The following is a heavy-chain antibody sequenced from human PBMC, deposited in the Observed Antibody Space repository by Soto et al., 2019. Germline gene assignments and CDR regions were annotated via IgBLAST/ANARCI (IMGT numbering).Heavy chain of an antibody. V-gene: IGHV3-23*01. CDR2: ISETGSNT. Sequence: EVQLLESGGDLVQPGGSLRLSCIASGFTFTKYGMTWVRQAPGKGLEWVSAISETGSNTNYTDSVKGRFTISRDNSKNTVSLQMNSLRAEDTALYYCARRDYYFYMAVWGKGTTVTVSS. J-gene: IGHJ6*03. CDR3: ARRDYYFYMAV. CDR1: GFTFTKYG.